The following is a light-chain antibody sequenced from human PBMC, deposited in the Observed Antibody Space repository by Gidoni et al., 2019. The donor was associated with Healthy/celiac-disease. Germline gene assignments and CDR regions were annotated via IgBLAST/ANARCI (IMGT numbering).Light chain of an antibody. J-gene: IGKJ4*01. CDR2: AAS. CDR1: QSISSY. V-gene: IGKV1-39*01. CDR3: QQSYSTPPLT. Sequence: DIQMTQSPSSLSASVGDRVTITCRPSQSISSYLNWYQQKPGKAPKHLIYAASSLQSGVPSRFSDSGSGTDVTLTISSLQPEDFATDYCQQSYSTPPLTFGGGTKVEIK.